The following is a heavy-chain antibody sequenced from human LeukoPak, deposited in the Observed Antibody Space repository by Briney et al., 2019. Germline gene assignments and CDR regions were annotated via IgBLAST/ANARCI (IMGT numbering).Heavy chain of an antibody. V-gene: IGHV1-18*01. CDR2: ISAYNGNT. J-gene: IGHJ6*02. CDR3: ARSRIAARLYGMDV. CDR1: GYSFTSYG. D-gene: IGHD6-6*01. Sequence: GASVKVSCKASGYSFTSYGITWVRQAPGQGLEWMGWISAYNGNTHYAQKLQGRVTMTTDTSTSTAYMELRSLRSDDTAVYYCARSRIAARLYGMDVWGRGTTVTVSS.